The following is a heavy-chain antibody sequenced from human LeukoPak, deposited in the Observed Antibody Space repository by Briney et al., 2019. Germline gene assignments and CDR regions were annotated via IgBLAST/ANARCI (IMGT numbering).Heavy chain of an antibody. CDR1: GYTFTGYF. J-gene: IGHJ3*02. CDR3: ARPQWLEPKDAFDI. V-gene: IGHV1-2*02. D-gene: IGHD6-19*01. CDR2: INPNSGGT. Sequence: ASVKVSCKASGYTFTGYFMHWVRQAPGQGLEWMGWINPNSGGTNYAQKFQGRVTMTRDTSITTAYMELSRLRSDDTAVYYCARPQWLEPKDAFDIWGQGTMVTVSS.